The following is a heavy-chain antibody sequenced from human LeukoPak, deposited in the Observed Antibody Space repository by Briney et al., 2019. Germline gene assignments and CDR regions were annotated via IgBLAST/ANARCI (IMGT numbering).Heavy chain of an antibody. CDR1: GGTFSSYA. Sequence: ASVKVSCKASGGTFSSYAISWVRQAPGQELEWMGGIIPIFGTANYAQKFQGRVTITTDESTSTAYMELSSLRSEDPAVYYCARGPPCSGGSCYSWFDPWGQGTLVTVSS. V-gene: IGHV1-69*05. CDR3: ARGPPCSGGSCYSWFDP. CDR2: IIPIFGTA. J-gene: IGHJ5*02. D-gene: IGHD2-15*01.